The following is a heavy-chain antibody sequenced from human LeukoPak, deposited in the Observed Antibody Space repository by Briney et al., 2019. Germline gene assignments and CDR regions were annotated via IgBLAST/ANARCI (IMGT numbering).Heavy chain of an antibody. J-gene: IGHJ4*02. V-gene: IGHV4-39*01. CDR3: ARQLGYCSSTSCYADKVDY. Sequence: PSETLSLTCTVSDGSISSSRYYWGWIRQPPGKGLEWIGSIYYSGSTYYNPSLKSRVTISVDTSKNQFSLKLSSVTAADTAVYYCARQLGYCSSTSCYADKVDYWGQGTLVTVSS. CDR1: DGSISSSRYY. D-gene: IGHD2-2*01. CDR2: IYYSGST.